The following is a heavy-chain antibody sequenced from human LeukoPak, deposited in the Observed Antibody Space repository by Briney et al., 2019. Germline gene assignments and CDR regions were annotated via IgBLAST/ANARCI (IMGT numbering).Heavy chain of an antibody. CDR3: AKESHRWGNH. D-gene: IGHD1-26*01. V-gene: IGHV3-23*01. Sequence: GESLKISCAASGFTFSSYAMSWVRQAPGKGLEWVSGISGSGGTTSYADSVKGRFTISRDNSKNTLYLQMNSLGAEDTAVYYCAKESHRWGNHWGQGTLVTVSS. J-gene: IGHJ5*02. CDR2: ISGSGGTT. CDR1: GFTFSSYA.